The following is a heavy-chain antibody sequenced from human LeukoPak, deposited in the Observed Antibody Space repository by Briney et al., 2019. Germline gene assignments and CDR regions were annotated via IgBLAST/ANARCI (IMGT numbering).Heavy chain of an antibody. CDR3: ARKGILTGYLK. CDR2: INHSGST. J-gene: IGHJ4*02. D-gene: IGHD3-9*01. CDR1: GGSFSGYY. Sequence: PSETLSLTCAVYGGSFSGYYWTWIRQPPGMGLEWIGEINHSGSTNYNPSLKSRVTISVDTSKNKFSLKLSSVTAADTAVYYCARKGILTGYLKWGQGTLVTVSS. V-gene: IGHV4-34*01.